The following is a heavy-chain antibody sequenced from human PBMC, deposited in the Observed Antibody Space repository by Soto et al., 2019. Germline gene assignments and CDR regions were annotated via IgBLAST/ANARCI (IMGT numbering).Heavy chain of an antibody. CDR2: IYNSVTT. J-gene: IGHJ5*02. V-gene: IGHV4-61*01. D-gene: IGHD3-3*01. CDR3: ARGHVLRFLEWPPLYNWFDP. Sequence: SETLSLTCTVSGGSVSSRFYYYNWIRQPPGKGLEWIGYIYNSVTTNYNSSLESRVTISVDTSKNQFSLKLSSVTAADTAVYYCARGHVLRFLEWPPLYNWFDPWGQGTLVTLSS. CDR1: GGSVSSRFYY.